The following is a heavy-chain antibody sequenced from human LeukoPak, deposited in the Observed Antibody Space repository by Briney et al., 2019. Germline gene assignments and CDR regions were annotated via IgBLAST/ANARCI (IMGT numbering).Heavy chain of an antibody. D-gene: IGHD2-2*02. CDR1: GYTFTSYY. CDR3: ASIGYCSSTSCYTFDYYYYMDV. J-gene: IGHJ6*03. Sequence: ASVKVSCKASGYTFTSYYMHWVRQALGQGLEWMGIINPSGGSTSYAQKFQGRVTMTRDTSTSTVYMELSSLRSEDTAVYYCASIGYCSSTSCYTFDYYYYMDVWGKGTTVTVS. CDR2: INPSGGST. V-gene: IGHV1-46*01.